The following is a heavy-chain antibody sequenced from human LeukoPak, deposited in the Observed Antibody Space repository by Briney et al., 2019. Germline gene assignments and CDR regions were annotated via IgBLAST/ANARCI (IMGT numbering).Heavy chain of an antibody. V-gene: IGHV4-59*01. CDR1: GFTFSSYA. CDR2: IFYSGST. Sequence: GSLRLSCAASGFTFSSYAMSWVRQAPGKGLEWIGYIFYSGSTNYNPSLNSRATMSVDMSKNQFSLKLSSVTAADTAVYYCATLHSSDVRGGFDPWGQGTLVTVSS. D-gene: IGHD3-22*01. J-gene: IGHJ5*02. CDR3: ATLHSSDVRGGFDP.